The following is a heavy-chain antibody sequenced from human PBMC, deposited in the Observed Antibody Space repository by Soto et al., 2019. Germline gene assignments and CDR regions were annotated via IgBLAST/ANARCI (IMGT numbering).Heavy chain of an antibody. Sequence: GESLKISCKGSGYSFTSYWIGWVRQMPGKGLEWMGIIYPGDSDTRYSPSFQGQVTIPADKSISTADRQWGGRTASDTPMDYWARHWSSGGYKGRGSYGMDVWGQGTTVTVSS. J-gene: IGHJ6*02. CDR3: ARHWSSGGYKGRGSYGMDV. CDR1: GYSFTSYW. CDR2: IYPGDSDT. D-gene: IGHD6-13*01. V-gene: IGHV5-51*01.